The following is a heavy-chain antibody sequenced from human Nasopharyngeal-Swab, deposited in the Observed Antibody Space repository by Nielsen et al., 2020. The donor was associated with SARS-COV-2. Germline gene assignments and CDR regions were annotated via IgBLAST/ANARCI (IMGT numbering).Heavy chain of an antibody. D-gene: IGHD3-9*01. V-gene: IGHV3-30*04. Sequence: GESLKISCEASGFTFSSYPMQWVRRAPGKGLEWVSVISCGGGDEHYADSVKGRFTISRDNSKNTLYLQMNSLTVDDTAVYYCARSYNPGGFGWLLSNDWGQGTLVIVSS. CDR2: ISCGGGDE. CDR3: ARSYNPGGFGWLLSND. CDR1: GFTFSSYP. J-gene: IGHJ4*02.